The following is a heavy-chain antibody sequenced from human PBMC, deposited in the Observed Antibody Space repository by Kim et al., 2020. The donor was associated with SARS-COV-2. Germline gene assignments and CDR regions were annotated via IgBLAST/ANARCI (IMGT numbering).Heavy chain of an antibody. J-gene: IGHJ4*02. Sequence: PSLKSRVTISVDTSKNQFSLKLSSVTAADTAVYYCARLGGYYGSGSYFYWGQGTLVTVSS. D-gene: IGHD3-10*01. V-gene: IGHV4-59*01. CDR3: ARLGGYYGSGSYFY.